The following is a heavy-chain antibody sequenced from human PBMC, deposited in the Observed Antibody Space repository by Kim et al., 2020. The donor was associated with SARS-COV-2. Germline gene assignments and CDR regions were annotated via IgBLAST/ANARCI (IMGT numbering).Heavy chain of an antibody. Sequence: ASVKVSCKASGYIFTNYAMHWVRRAPGQRLEWMGRIDAGNGNTRYSEKFQGRVTITRDTSASTAYMELSGLRFEDTAVYYCARAFEDNRGSGSYYIGWFDPWGQGTQVTVSS. CDR2: IDAGNGNT. V-gene: IGHV1-3*01. J-gene: IGHJ5*02. D-gene: IGHD3-10*01. CDR3: ARAFEDNRGSGSYYIGWFDP. CDR1: GYIFTNYA.